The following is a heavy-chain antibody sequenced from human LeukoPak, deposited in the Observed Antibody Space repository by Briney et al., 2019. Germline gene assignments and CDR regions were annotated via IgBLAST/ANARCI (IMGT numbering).Heavy chain of an antibody. CDR2: IDPSDSYT. CDR3: ARKLSPLDY. D-gene: IGHD3-16*02. V-gene: IGHV5-10-1*01. J-gene: IGHJ4*01. CDR1: GYSFTSYW. Sequence: GESLDSDYQGSGYSFTSYWISWVRQMPGKGLEWMGKIDPSDSYTNYSPSFQGHVTISVDKSINTAYLQWSSLKASDTAIYYCARKLSPLDYWGHQTTLADSS.